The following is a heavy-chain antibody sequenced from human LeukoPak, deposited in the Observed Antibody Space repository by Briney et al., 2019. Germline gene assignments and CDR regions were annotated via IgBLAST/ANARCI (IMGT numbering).Heavy chain of an antibody. Sequence: ASVKVSCKASVYTFTGYYMHWVRQAPGQGLEWMGIINPSGGSTTYAQKFQGRVTMTRDTSTSTVYMELSSLRSEDTAVYYCARVGRSSYGAFDYWGQGTLVTVSS. D-gene: IGHD4-17*01. J-gene: IGHJ4*02. CDR1: VYTFTGYY. V-gene: IGHV1-46*01. CDR3: ARVGRSSYGAFDY. CDR2: INPSGGST.